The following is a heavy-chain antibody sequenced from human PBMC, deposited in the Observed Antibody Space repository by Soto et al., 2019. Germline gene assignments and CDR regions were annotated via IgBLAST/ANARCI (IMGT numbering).Heavy chain of an antibody. V-gene: IGHV3-23*01. CDR3: AKDPGGLRLYYFDY. Sequence: GGSLRLSCAASGFTFSSYAISWVRQAPGKGLEWVSAISGSGGSTYYADSVKGRFTISRDNSKNTLYLQMNSLRAEDTAVYYCAKDPGGLRLYYFDYWGQGTLVTVSS. CDR1: GFTFSSYA. D-gene: IGHD5-12*01. CDR2: ISGSGGST. J-gene: IGHJ4*02.